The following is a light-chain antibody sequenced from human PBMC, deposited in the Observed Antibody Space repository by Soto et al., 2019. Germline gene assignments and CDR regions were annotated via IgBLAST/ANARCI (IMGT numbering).Light chain of an antibody. V-gene: IGKV1-5*03. Sequence: DIPMTQSPSTLSGSVGDRVTITCRASQTISSWLAWYQQKPGKAPKLLIYKASTLKSGVPSRFSGSGSGTEFTLTISSLQPDDFATYYCEQYAGESPTFGQGTKVAIK. J-gene: IGKJ4*01. CDR1: QTISSW. CDR2: KAS. CDR3: EQYAGESPT.